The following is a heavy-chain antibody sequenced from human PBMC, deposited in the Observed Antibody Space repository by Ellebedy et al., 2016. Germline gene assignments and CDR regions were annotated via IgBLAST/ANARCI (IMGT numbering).Heavy chain of an antibody. CDR3: ARDYPLKLELSSPIDAFDI. V-gene: IGHV1-46*01. CDR1: GYTFTSYY. Sequence: ASVKVSCKASGYTFTSYYMHWVRQAPGQGLEWMGIINPSGGSTSYAQKFQGRVTMTRDTSTSTVYMELRSLRSEETAVYYCARDYPLKLELSSPIDAFDIWGQGTMVTVSS. D-gene: IGHD1-7*01. CDR2: INPSGGST. J-gene: IGHJ3*02.